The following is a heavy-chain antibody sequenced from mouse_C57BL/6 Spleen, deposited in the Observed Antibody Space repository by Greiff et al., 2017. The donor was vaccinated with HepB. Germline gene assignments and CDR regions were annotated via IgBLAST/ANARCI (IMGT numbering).Heavy chain of an antibody. CDR3: AREGVYGYDNYFDY. V-gene: IGHV5-4*01. Sequence: EVMLVESGGGLVKPGGSLKLSCAASGFTFSSYAMSWVRQTPEKRLEWVATISDGGSYTYYPDNVKGRFTISRDNAKNNLYLQMSHLKSEDTAMYYCAREGVYGYDNYFDYWGQGTTLTVSS. CDR2: ISDGGSYT. D-gene: IGHD2-2*01. J-gene: IGHJ2*01. CDR1: GFTFSSYA.